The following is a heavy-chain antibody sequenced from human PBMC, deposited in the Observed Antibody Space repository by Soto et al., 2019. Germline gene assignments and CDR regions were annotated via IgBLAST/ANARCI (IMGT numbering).Heavy chain of an antibody. CDR1: GYIFTTYG. J-gene: IGHJ4*02. Sequence: QVHLVQSGAEVKNPGALVKVSCEASGYIFTTYGISWVRQAPGQGLEWMGWISPYNGNTNYAQNFQGRVTMTTDASTNTAYMELRSLRSDDTAVYYCARFAMVRPNDYWGQGTLVTVSS. CDR3: ARFAMVRPNDY. CDR2: ISPYNGNT. V-gene: IGHV1-18*01. D-gene: IGHD3-10*01.